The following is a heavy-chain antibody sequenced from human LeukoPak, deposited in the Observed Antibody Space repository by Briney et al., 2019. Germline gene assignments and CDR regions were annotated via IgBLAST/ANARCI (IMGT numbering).Heavy chain of an antibody. D-gene: IGHD6-6*01. CDR2: IWYDGSQE. CDR3: AGDLAAARLDF. J-gene: IGHJ4*02. Sequence: TGGSLRLSCAASGFTFSNHGMHWVRQAPGEGLGWVANIWYDGSQEYYADTVKGRFTISRDISKNTLYLQMNSLRAEDTAVYYCAGDLAAARLDFRGQGTLVTVSS. CDR1: GFTFSNHG. V-gene: IGHV3-33*01.